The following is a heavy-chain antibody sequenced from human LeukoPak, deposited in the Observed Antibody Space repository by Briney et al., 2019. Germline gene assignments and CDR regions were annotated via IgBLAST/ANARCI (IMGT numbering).Heavy chain of an antibody. Sequence: ASVKVSCKASGYTFTSYYMHWVRQAPGQGLEWMGIINPSGGSTSYAQKFQGRVTMTRDTSTSTVYMELGSLRSEDTAVYYCARDVLARPFDYWGQGTLVTVSS. CDR2: INPSGGST. V-gene: IGHV1-46*01. D-gene: IGHD2-8*02. CDR3: ARDVLARPFDY. J-gene: IGHJ4*02. CDR1: GYTFTSYY.